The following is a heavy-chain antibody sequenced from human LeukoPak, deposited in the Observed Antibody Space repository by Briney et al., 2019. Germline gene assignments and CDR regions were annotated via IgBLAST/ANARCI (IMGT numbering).Heavy chain of an antibody. Sequence: PGGSLRLSCAASGFTFSSYAMSWVRQAAGKGLEWVSAISGSGGSTYYAGSVKGRFTISRDNSKNTLYLQMNSLRAEDTAVYYCAKDAYYYDSSGYYAAIDYWGQGTLVTVSS. CDR2: ISGSGGST. V-gene: IGHV3-23*01. D-gene: IGHD3-22*01. J-gene: IGHJ4*02. CDR3: AKDAYYYDSSGYYAAIDY. CDR1: GFTFSSYA.